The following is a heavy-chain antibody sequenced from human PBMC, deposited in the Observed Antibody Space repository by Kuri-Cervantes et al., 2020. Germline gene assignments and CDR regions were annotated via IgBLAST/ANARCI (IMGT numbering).Heavy chain of an antibody. J-gene: IGHJ6*02. CDR2: ISSSGSSL. CDR3: ARHCSSTNCYSGFGYGMDV. CDR1: GFIFSDYY. D-gene: IGHD2-2*01. Sequence: LSLTCEASGFIFSDYYMSWIRQAPGKGLEWVSYISSSGSSLHYGQPVKGRFTISRDNAKKEVYLQMDMLRAGDTAVYYCARHCSSTNCYSGFGYGMDVWGQGTTVTVSS. V-gene: IGHV3-11*01.